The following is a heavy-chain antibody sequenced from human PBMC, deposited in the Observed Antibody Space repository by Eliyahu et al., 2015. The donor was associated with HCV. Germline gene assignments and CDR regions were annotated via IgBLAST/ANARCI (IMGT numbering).Heavy chain of an antibody. CDR2: IFSSGST. CDR1: SGSISSISYY. V-gene: IGHV4-61*02. Sequence: QVQLQESGPGLVKPSQTLSLTCTISSGSISSISYYWNWIRQPAGKGLEWIGHIFSSGSTNYNPSLKSRLTISVDTSKNQVSLNLSSVTAADTAVYYCARGRITLVRGDRYGMDVWGQGTTVTVSS. CDR3: ARGRITLVRGDRYGMDV. J-gene: IGHJ6*02. D-gene: IGHD3-10*01.